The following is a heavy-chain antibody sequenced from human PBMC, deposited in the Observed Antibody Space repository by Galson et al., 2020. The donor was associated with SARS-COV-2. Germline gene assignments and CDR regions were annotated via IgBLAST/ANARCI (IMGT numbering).Heavy chain of an antibody. D-gene: IGHD6-13*01. V-gene: IGHV4-38-2*01. CDR3: ARGVFYSSSWYRFDY. CDR2: INHYGTT. J-gene: IGHJ4*02. CDR1: GYYISSAYF. Sequence: SETLSLTCGVSGYYISSAYFWGWIRQPPGKGLEWIGSINHYGTTYYNPSLKSRVTISVDTSKNQFSLKLSSVTAADTAVYYCARGVFYSSSWYRFDYWGQGTLVTVSS.